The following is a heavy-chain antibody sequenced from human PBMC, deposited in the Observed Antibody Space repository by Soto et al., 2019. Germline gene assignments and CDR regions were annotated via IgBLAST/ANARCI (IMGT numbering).Heavy chain of an antibody. CDR2: IYYSGSS. J-gene: IGHJ4*02. Sequence: QLQLQESGPGLVKPSETLSLTCTVSGGSISSSSYYWGWIRQPPGKGLEWIGSIYYSGSSYYNPSLKSRVTISVDTSKNQFSLKLSSVTAADTAVYYCASRLGGYSFDYWGQGTLVTVSS. D-gene: IGHD5-12*01. CDR3: ASRLGGYSFDY. V-gene: IGHV4-39*01. CDR1: GGSISSSSYY.